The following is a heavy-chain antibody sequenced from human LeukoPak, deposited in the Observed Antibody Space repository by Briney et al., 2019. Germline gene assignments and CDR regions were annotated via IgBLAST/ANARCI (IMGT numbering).Heavy chain of an antibody. Sequence: GASVKVSCKASGYTFTGYYMHWVRQAPGQGLEWMGWINPNSGGTNYAQKFQGRVTMTRDTSISTAYMELSRLRSDDTAVYYCARDPFYSGYDRNPFDYWGQGTLVTVSS. D-gene: IGHD5-12*01. CDR2: INPNSGGT. J-gene: IGHJ4*02. CDR1: GYTFTGYY. CDR3: ARDPFYSGYDRNPFDY. V-gene: IGHV1-2*02.